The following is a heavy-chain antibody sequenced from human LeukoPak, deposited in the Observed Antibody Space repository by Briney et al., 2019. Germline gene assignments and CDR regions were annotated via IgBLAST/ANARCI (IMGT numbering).Heavy chain of an antibody. D-gene: IGHD6-13*01. Sequence: PGRSLRLSCEASGLTFSTYGMHGVRQAPGKGLEWVALMSYDGSDKSYADSVKGRFTISRDNSKSTLYLQMDSLRGDDAAVYYCARDGSSSWSPYYYYYMDVWGKGTTVTVSS. CDR3: ARDGSSSWSPYYYYYMDV. J-gene: IGHJ6*03. V-gene: IGHV3-30*03. CDR2: MSYDGSDK. CDR1: GLTFSTYG.